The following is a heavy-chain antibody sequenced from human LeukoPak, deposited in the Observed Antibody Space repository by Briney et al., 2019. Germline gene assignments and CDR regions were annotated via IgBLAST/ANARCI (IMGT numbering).Heavy chain of an antibody. Sequence: SETLSLTCTVSGGSISSSSYYWGWIRQPPGKGLEWMGSIYYSGSTYYNPSLKSRVTVSVDTSKNQFSLKLTSVTAADTAVYYCARGVWIYSYWGQGTLVTVS. J-gene: IGHJ4*02. CDR1: GGSISSSSYY. CDR3: ARGVWIYSY. D-gene: IGHD5-12*01. V-gene: IGHV4-39*01. CDR2: IYYSGST.